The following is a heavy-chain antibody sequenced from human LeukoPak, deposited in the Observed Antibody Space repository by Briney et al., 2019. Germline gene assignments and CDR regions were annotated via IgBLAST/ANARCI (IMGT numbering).Heavy chain of an antibody. D-gene: IGHD5-18*01. CDR3: AKDLSGYSYGSPFDS. CDR1: GFTFSSYA. J-gene: IGHJ4*02. V-gene: IGHV3-23*01. Sequence: PGGSLRLSCAASGFTFSSYAMSWVRQAPGKGLEWVSAISGSGGSTYYADSVKGRFTISRDNSKNTLYLQMNSLRPEDTAVYYCAKDLSGYSYGSPFDSWGQGTLVTVSS. CDR2: ISGSGGST.